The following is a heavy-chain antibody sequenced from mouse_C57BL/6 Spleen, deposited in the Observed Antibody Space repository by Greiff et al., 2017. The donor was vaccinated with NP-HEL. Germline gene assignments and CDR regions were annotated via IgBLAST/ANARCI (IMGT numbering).Heavy chain of an antibody. D-gene: IGHD2-2*01. CDR1: GYAFSSSW. CDR2: IYPGDGDT. Sequence: VMLVESGPELVKPGASVKISCKASGYAFSSSWMNWVKQRPGKGLEWIGRIYPGDGDTNYNGKFKGKATLTADKSSSTAYMQLSSLTSEDSAVYFCASTMVTTGDYWGQGTTLTVSS. CDR3: ASTMVTTGDY. V-gene: IGHV1-82*01. J-gene: IGHJ2*01.